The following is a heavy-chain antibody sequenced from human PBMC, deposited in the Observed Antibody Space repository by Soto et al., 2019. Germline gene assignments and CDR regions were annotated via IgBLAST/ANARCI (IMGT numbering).Heavy chain of an antibody. Sequence: SETLSLTCTVSCGSISSGGYYWSWIRQHPGKGLEWIGYIYYSGSTYYNPSLKSRVTISVDTSKNQFSLKLSSVTAADTAVYYCARVFSGGNPVDYWGQGTLVTVSS. CDR2: IYYSGST. CDR1: CGSISSGGYY. V-gene: IGHV4-31*03. CDR3: ARVFSGGNPVDY. J-gene: IGHJ4*02. D-gene: IGHD2-15*01.